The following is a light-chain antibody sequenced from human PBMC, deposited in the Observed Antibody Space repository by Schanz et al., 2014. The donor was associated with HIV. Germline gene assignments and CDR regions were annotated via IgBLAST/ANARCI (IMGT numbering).Light chain of an antibody. J-gene: IGKJ1*01. CDR2: GAS. CDR1: ESVSSSY. CDR3: QQYGRPLQT. V-gene: IGKV3-20*01. Sequence: EIVLTQSPGTLSLSPGERATLSCRASESVSSSYLAWSQQKPGQAPRLLIYGASSKATGIPDRFSGSGSGTDFTLIISRLEPEDFAVYYCQQYGRPLQTFGQGTKVEIK.